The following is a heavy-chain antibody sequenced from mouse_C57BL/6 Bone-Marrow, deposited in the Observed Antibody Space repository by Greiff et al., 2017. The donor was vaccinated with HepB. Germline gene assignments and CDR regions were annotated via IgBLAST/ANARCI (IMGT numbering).Heavy chain of an antibody. J-gene: IGHJ2*01. Sequence: QVQLKESGPGILQSSQTLSLTCSFSGFSLSTSGMGVRWIRQPSGKGLEWLAHIYWDDDKRYNPSLKRRLTISKDTSRNQVFLKITSGDTADTATYFCALIYYDNDERYWGQGTTLTVSS. V-gene: IGHV8-12*01. CDR3: ALIYYDNDERY. D-gene: IGHD2-4*01. CDR2: IYWDDDK. CDR1: GFSLSTSGMG.